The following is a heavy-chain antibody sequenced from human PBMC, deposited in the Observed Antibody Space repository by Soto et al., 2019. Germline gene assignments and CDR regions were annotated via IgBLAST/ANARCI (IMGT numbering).Heavy chain of an antibody. Sequence: QVQLVQSGAEVKKPGASVKVSCKASGYTFTSYAMHWVRQAPGQRLEWMGWINAGNGNTKYSQKFQGRVTITRDTSASTAYLELSSQRSEDTAVYYCARALSRDVRQFMGYWVQGTLVTVS. D-gene: IGHD3-10*02. CDR1: GYTFTSYA. V-gene: IGHV1-3*01. J-gene: IGHJ4*02. CDR2: INAGNGNT. CDR3: ARALSRDVRQFMGY.